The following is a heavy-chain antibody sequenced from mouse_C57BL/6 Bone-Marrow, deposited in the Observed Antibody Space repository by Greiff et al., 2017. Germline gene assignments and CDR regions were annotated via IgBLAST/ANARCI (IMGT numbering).Heavy chain of an antibody. D-gene: IGHD2-1*01. CDR1: GFTFSDYY. Sequence: EVKLVESGGGLVQPGGSLKLSCAASGFTFSDYYMYWVRQTPEKRLEWVAYISNGGGSTYYPDTVKGRFTISIDNAKNTLYLQMSRLKSEDTAMYYCARQGYGNCWFAYWGQGTLVTVSA. V-gene: IGHV5-12*01. CDR2: ISNGGGST. J-gene: IGHJ3*01. CDR3: ARQGYGNCWFAY.